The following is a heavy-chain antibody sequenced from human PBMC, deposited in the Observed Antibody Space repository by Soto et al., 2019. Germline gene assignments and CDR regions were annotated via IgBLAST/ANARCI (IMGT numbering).Heavy chain of an antibody. CDR3: ARDDEGGSDCDLGY. V-gene: IGHV3-30*04. D-gene: IGHD1-26*01. Sequence: QVQLVESGGGVVQPGRSLRLSCAASGFTFSSYVIHWVRQTPDKGLEWVAFISRDGSNEYYADSVKGRFTISRDNSKNPLYLEMNSLRAEDTAVYYCARDDEGGSDCDLGYWGQGTLVTVSS. J-gene: IGHJ4*02. CDR2: ISRDGSNE. CDR1: GFTFSSYV.